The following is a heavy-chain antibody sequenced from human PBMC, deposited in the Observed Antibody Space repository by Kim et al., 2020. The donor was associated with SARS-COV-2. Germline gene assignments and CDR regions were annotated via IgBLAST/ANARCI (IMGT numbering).Heavy chain of an antibody. V-gene: IGHV1-18*01. Sequence: ASVKVSCKASGYEFSFYGMSWVRQAPGQGLEWMGWIGNNNENTNYAQHLQGRAIMNTELPTSTAYLELRSLRSDDTAVYYCARAGAAVTSNFDHWGQGTLVTVSS. CDR1: GYEFSFYG. J-gene: IGHJ4*02. CDR2: IGNNNENT. CDR3: ARAGAAVTSNFDH. D-gene: IGHD2-21*02.